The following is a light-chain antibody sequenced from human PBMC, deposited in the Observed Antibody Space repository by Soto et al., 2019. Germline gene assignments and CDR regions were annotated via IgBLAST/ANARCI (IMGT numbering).Light chain of an antibody. J-gene: IGLJ2*01. CDR3: SSYTSSSTLV. CDR2: DVS. V-gene: IGLV2-14*01. Sequence: QSVLTQPASVSGSPGQSITISCTGTSSDVGGYNYVSWYQQHPGKAPKLMIYDVSNRPSGVSNRFSGSKSGNTASLTISGFQAEDEADYYGSSYTSSSTLVFGGGTKLTVL. CDR1: SSDVGGYNY.